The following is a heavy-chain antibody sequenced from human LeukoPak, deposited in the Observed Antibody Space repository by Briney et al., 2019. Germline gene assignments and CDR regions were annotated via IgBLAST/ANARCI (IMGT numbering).Heavy chain of an antibody. Sequence: GGSLRLSCAASGFSFSDYDIHWVRQAPGKGLEWVSYISSSSSTIYYADSVKGRFTISRDNAKNSLYLQMNSLRAEDTAVYYCARDRGWCYMYDWGKGTTVTVSS. CDR3: ARDRGWCYMYD. D-gene: IGHD2-8*01. V-gene: IGHV3-48*01. CDR2: ISSSSSTI. J-gene: IGHJ6*03. CDR1: GFSFSDYD.